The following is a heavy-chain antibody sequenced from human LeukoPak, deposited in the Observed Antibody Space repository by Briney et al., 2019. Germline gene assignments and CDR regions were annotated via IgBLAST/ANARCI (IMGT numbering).Heavy chain of an antibody. J-gene: IGHJ4*02. D-gene: IGHD3-22*01. Sequence: SETLSLTCTVSGYSISSGYYWGWIRQPPGKGLEWIGSIYHSGSTYYNPSLKSRVTISVDTSKNQFSLKLSSVTAADTAVYYCARVTGYMIEDYFDSWGQGTLVTVSS. CDR2: IYHSGST. CDR3: ARVTGYMIEDYFDS. V-gene: IGHV4-38-2*02. CDR1: GYSISSGYY.